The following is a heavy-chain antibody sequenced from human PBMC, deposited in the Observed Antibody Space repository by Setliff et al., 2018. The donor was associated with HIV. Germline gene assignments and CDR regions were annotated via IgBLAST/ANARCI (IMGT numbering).Heavy chain of an antibody. CDR2: IIPISGTA. V-gene: IGHV1-69*06. D-gene: IGHD6-19*01. Sequence: GASVKVSCKASGGTLSSYAISWVRQAPGQGLEWMGRIIPISGTANNAQKFQGRVTITADKSTSTAYMQLSSLRSEDTAVYYCARDEGSGWPLGYWGQGTLVTVSS. CDR1: GGTLSSYA. J-gene: IGHJ4*02. CDR3: ARDEGSGWPLGY.